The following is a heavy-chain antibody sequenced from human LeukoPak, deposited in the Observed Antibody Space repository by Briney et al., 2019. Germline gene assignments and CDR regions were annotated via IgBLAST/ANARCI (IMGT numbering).Heavy chain of an antibody. J-gene: IGHJ4*02. CDR3: ARGLDDYGDYHIDY. CDR1: GGSISSGSYY. V-gene: IGHV4-61*02. Sequence: PSETLSLTCTVSGGSISSGSYYWSWIRQPAGKGLEWIGRIYTSGSTNYNPSLKSRVTISVDTSKNQFSLKLSSVTAADTAVYYCARGLDDYGDYHIDYWGQGTLVTVSS. D-gene: IGHD4-17*01. CDR2: IYTSGST.